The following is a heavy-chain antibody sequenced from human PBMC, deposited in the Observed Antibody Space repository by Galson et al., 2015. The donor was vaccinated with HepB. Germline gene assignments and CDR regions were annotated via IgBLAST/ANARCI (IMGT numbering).Heavy chain of an antibody. CDR2: ISSSSSYT. J-gene: IGHJ6*02. CDR1: GFTFSDYY. Sequence: SLRLSCAASGFTFSDYYMSWIRQAPGKGLEWVSYISSSSSYTNYADSVKGRFTISRDNAKNSLYLQMNSLRAEDTAVYYCARDSGGVGSRDYYYGMDVWGQGTTVTVSS. V-gene: IGHV3-11*05. CDR3: ARDSGGVGSRDYYYGMDV. D-gene: IGHD2-8*02.